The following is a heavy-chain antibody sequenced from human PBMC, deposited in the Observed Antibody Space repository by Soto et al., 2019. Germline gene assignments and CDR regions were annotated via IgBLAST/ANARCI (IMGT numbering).Heavy chain of an antibody. D-gene: IGHD1-26*01. Sequence: QVQLQASGPGLVKPSDTLSLTCTVSGDSIGTYNWGWIRQPPGKRLEWIGYIYSNGGTSYNPAVKSRVTISADTSTKQCSLRLSSVTAADTAVYYGVRQGIGALHGLVDVWGQGTTVTVSS. CDR2: IYSNGGT. J-gene: IGHJ6*02. CDR3: VRQGIGALHGLVDV. V-gene: IGHV4-59*08. CDR1: GDSIGTYN.